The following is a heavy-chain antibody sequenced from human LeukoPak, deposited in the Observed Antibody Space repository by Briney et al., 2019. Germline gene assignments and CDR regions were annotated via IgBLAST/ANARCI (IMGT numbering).Heavy chain of an antibody. CDR2: IYSSGST. D-gene: IGHD5-24*01. V-gene: IGHV4-59*01. CDR1: GGSISSYY. J-gene: IGHJ4*02. CDR3: SREGRWLQLGFDY. Sequence: SETLSLTCTVSGGSISSYYWSWIRQSPGKGLEWIGYIYSSGSTNYNPSLKSRVTISVDTSKSQFSLKLSSVTAADTAVYFCSREGRWLQLGFDYWGRGTLVTVSS.